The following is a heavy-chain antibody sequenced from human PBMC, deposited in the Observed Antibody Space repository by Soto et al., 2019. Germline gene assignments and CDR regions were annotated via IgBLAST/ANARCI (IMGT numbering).Heavy chain of an antibody. CDR3: AKLRGDYIVFDY. J-gene: IGHJ4*02. CDR2: IKQDGSVK. Sequence: GGSLRLSCAPSGFTFSNYWMSWVRQAPGQGLEWVASIKQDGSVKHYVDSVKGRFTISRDNAEKSLHLQMNSLRAEDTAVYHCAKLRGDYIVFDYWGQGARVTVYS. CDR1: GFTFSNYW. V-gene: IGHV3-7*03. D-gene: IGHD4-17*01.